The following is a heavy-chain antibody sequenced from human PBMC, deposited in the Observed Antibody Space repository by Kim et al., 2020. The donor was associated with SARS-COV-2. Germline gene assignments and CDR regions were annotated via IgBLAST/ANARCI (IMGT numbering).Heavy chain of an antibody. D-gene: IGHD3-9*01. J-gene: IGHJ4*02. V-gene: IGHV1-3*01. CDR2: T. Sequence: TKYAQKFQGRVTITRDTSASTAYMELSSLRSEDTAVYYCARGELRYFEDYWGQGTLVTVSS. CDR3: ARGELRYFEDY.